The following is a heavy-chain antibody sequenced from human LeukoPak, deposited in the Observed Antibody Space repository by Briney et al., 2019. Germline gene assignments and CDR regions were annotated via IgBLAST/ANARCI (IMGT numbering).Heavy chain of an antibody. CDR1: GFTFSGSS. J-gene: IGHJ4*02. Sequence: GGSLRLSCAASGFTFSGSSIYWVRQASGQGLEWDGHIRSKADSYASAYAASVKGRFTISRDDSKNTAYLEMNSLETEDTAVYYCIRHGDYSSSWTGYWGQGTLVT. D-gene: IGHD6-6*01. CDR3: IRHGDYSSSWTGY. CDR2: IRSKADSYAS. V-gene: IGHV3-73*01.